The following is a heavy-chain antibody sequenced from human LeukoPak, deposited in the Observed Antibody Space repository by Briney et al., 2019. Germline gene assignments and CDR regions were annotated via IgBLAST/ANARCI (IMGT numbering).Heavy chain of an antibody. CDR1: GVSVSSGSYY. Sequence: SETLSLTCTVSGVSVSSGSYYWSWIRQPPGKGLEWIGYIYYSGSTNYNPSLQSRVIISVDTSKNQFSLKLNSVTAADTAVYYCARGGTGWYYLDYWGQGTLVTVSS. CDR2: IYYSGST. V-gene: IGHV4-61*01. J-gene: IGHJ4*02. CDR3: ARGGTGWYYLDY. D-gene: IGHD6-19*01.